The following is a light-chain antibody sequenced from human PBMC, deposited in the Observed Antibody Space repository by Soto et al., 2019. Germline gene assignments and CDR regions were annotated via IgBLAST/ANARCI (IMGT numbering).Light chain of an antibody. Sequence: QSVLTQPPSVSGAPGQRVTISCTGSSSNIGAGYDVHWYQQLPGTAPKLLIYGNSKRPSGVPDRFSGSKSGTSASLAITGLQAEDEADYYCQSYDSSLSGCYVFGTGTKLTVL. J-gene: IGLJ1*01. V-gene: IGLV1-40*01. CDR3: QSYDSSLSGCYV. CDR1: SSNIGAGYD. CDR2: GNS.